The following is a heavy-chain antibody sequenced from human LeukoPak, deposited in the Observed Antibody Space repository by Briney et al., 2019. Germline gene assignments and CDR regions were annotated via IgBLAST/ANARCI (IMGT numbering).Heavy chain of an antibody. CDR2: IRYDGSNK. D-gene: IGHD3-16*02. J-gene: IGHJ4*02. CDR3: ASTFGGVIAQFDY. CDR1: GFIFSSYG. Sequence: GGSLRLSCAASGFIFSSYGMHWVRQAPGKGLEWVAFIRYDGSNKYYADSVKGRFTISRDNSENTLYLQMNSLRAEDTAVYYCASTFGGVIAQFDYWGQGTLVTVSS. V-gene: IGHV3-30*02.